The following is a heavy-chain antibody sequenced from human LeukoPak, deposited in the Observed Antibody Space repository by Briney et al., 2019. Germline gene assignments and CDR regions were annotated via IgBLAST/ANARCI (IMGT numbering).Heavy chain of an antibody. V-gene: IGHV4-30-4*01. CDR2: IYYSGST. J-gene: IGHJ4*02. CDR3: ARVVVVAATVVFDY. CDR1: GGSISSGDYY. Sequence: PSQTLSLTCTVSGGSISSGDYYWRWIRQPPGKGLEWIGYIYYSGSTYYNPSLKSRVTISVDTSKNQFSLKLSSVTAADTAVYYCARVVVVAATVVFDYWGQGTLVTVSS. D-gene: IGHD2-15*01.